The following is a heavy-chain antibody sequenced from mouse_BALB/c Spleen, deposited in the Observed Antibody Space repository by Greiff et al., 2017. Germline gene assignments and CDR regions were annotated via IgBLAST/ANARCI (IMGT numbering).Heavy chain of an antibody. CDR3: ASQRSFAY. Sequence: VQLQESGPEVVRPGVSVKISCTGSGFTFTDYAMHWVKQRPAKSLEWIGVISTYNGNTNYNQKFKGKATMTVNKSSSTAYMELARLTSEDSAIYYGASQRSFAYWGQGTLVTVSA. J-gene: IGHJ3*01. CDR2: ISTYNGNT. CDR1: GFTFTDYA. V-gene: IGHV1-67*01.